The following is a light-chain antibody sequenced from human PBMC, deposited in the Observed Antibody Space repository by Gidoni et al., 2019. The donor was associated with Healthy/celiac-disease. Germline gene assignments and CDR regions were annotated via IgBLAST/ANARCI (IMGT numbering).Light chain of an antibody. J-gene: IGLJ2*01. Sequence: QSALTQPDSVSGSPGPSITIAGTGTSRDVGGYNYVSWYQQHPVKAPKLMIYDVSNRPSGVSNRFSGSKSGNTASLTISGLQAEDEADYYCSSYTSSSTLRVFGGGTKLTVL. V-gene: IGLV2-14*01. CDR3: SSYTSSSTLRV. CDR2: DVS. CDR1: SRDVGGYNY.